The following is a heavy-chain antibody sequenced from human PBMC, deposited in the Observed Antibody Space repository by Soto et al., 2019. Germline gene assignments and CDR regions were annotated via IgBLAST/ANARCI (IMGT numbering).Heavy chain of an antibody. CDR2: IYDSGTT. V-gene: IGHV4-59*01. D-gene: IGHD3-10*02. CDR1: GGSLGSYY. J-gene: IGHJ5*02. Sequence: QVQLQESGPGLVNPSETLSLTCSVAGGSLGSYYWGWIRQSPGKGLEWIAYIYDSGTTIYNPSLKSRATISVDTSKNQFSLNLTSVTAADTAVYYCARGAMFWFDPWGQGTLVSVSS. CDR3: ARGAMFWFDP.